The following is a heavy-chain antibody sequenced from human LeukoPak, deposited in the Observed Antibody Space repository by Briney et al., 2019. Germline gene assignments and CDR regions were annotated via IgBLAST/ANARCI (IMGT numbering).Heavy chain of an antibody. Sequence: AGGSLRLSCAASGFTFSSYRMNWVRQAPGKGLEWVSSISSSSSYIYYADSVKGRFTISRDNAKNSLYLQMNSLRAEDTAVYYCANNRLVGATSFDYWGQGTLVTVSS. J-gene: IGHJ4*02. CDR3: ANNRLVGATSFDY. V-gene: IGHV3-21*01. CDR2: ISSSSSYI. D-gene: IGHD1-26*01. CDR1: GFTFSSYR.